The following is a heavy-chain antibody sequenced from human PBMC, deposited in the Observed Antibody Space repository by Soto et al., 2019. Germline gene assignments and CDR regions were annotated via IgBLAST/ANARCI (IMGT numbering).Heavy chain of an antibody. J-gene: IGHJ6*02. CDR2: INAGNGNT. CDR3: AILYYYDSSGYYPSFGYYYYGMAV. Sequence: ASVKVSCKASGYTFTSYAMHWVRQAPGQRLEWMGWINAGNGNTKYSQKFQGRVTITRDTSASTAYMELSSLRSEDTAVYYCAILYYYDSSGYYPSFGYYYYGMAVWGQGTTVTVSS. CDR1: GYTFTSYA. V-gene: IGHV1-3*01. D-gene: IGHD3-22*01.